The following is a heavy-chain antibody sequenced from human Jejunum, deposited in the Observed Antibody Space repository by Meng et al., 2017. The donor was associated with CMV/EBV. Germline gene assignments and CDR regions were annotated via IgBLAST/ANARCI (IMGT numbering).Heavy chain of an antibody. Sequence: QVQLVQSGAEVKKPGASVKVSCKASAYPFAGYYMHWVRQAPGQGLEWMGRLNPHSGGANYAQKFQGRVTMTRDTSISTAYMELSRLRSDDTAVYYCAREGLVGDLRYFDLWGRGTLVTASS. CDR3: AREGLVGDLRYFDL. V-gene: IGHV1-2*06. J-gene: IGHJ2*01. CDR1: AYPFAGYY. CDR2: LNPHSGGA. D-gene: IGHD3-16*01.